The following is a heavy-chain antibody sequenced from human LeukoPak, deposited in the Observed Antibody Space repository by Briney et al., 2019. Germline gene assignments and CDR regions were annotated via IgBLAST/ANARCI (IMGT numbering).Heavy chain of an antibody. Sequence: GRSLRLSCAASGFTFDDYAMHWVRQAPGKGLEWVSGISWNSGSIGYADSVKGRFTISRDNAKNSLYLQMNSLRAEGTALYYCAKDQFRSYGSFDYWGQGTLVTVSS. V-gene: IGHV3-9*01. J-gene: IGHJ4*02. CDR2: ISWNSGSI. CDR1: GFTFDDYA. CDR3: AKDQFRSYGSFDY. D-gene: IGHD5-18*01.